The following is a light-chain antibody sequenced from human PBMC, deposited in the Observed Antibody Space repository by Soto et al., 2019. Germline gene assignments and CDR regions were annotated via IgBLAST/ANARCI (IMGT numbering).Light chain of an antibody. J-gene: IGKJ5*01. CDR3: QQYGSSVT. Sequence: IVLTQSPGTLSLSPGERATLPCRASQSVKRSYLAWYQHKPGQAPRLRIYGTSSKATGIPDRFTGSGSGTDFTLTISRMDPEDFAVDHCQQYGSSVTFGQGTRLEI. CDR1: QSVKRSY. CDR2: GTS. V-gene: IGKV3-20*01.